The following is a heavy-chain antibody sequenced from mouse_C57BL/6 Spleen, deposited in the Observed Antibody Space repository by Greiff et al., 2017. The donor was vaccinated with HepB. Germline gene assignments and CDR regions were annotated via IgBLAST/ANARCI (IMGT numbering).Heavy chain of an antibody. D-gene: IGHD2-3*01. Sequence: EVQLQQSGAELVRPGASVKLSCTASGFNIKDDYMHWVKQRPEQGLEWIGWIDPENGDTEYASKFQGKATITADTSSNTAYLQLSSLTSEDTAVYYCTTPAGDGYYGMAYWGQGTLVTVSA. CDR3: TTPAGDGYYGMAY. J-gene: IGHJ3*01. CDR2: IDPENGDT. CDR1: GFNIKDDY. V-gene: IGHV14-4*01.